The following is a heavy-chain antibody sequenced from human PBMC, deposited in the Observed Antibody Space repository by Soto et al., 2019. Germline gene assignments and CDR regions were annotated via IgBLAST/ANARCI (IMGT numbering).Heavy chain of an antibody. V-gene: IGHV2-5*02. D-gene: IGHD6-13*01. CDR1: GFSLSTSGVG. CDR3: AHRRSAAAGSGFDY. J-gene: IGHJ4*02. CDR2: IYWDGDE. Sequence: QITLKESGPTLVKPTQTLTLTCTFSGFSLSTSGVGVGWIRQPPGKALEWLALIYWDGDERYSPSLKSRLTITKDTSKNQVDLTMTNMDPVDTGTYYCAHRRSAAAGSGFDYWGQGTLVTVSP.